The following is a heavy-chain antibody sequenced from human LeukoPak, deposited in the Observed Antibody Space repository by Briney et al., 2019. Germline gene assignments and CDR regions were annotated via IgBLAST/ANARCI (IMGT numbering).Heavy chain of an antibody. V-gene: IGHV3-23*01. CDR3: AKAWGGTSRNYFDS. D-gene: IGHD1/OR15-1a*01. CDR1: GDSLDISA. Sequence: GGSLRLSCVFSGDSLDISALSWVRQAPGKGLEWISVISGSGASAYYADSVKGRFTISRDNSKNTLILQMSSLRAEDTAIYYCAKAWGGTSRNYFDSWGQGTLVTVSS. J-gene: IGHJ4*02. CDR2: ISGSGASA.